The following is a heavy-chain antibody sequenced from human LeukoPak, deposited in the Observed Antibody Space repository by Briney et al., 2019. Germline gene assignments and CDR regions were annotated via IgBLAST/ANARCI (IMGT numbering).Heavy chain of an antibody. CDR2: ISAYNDNT. J-gene: IGHJ4*02. D-gene: IGHD3-9*01. CDR1: GYTFTNYG. CDR3: ARVHYDILTGYSYFDY. Sequence: ASVTVSCKASGYTFTNYGISWVRPAPGQGLEWMGWISAYNDNTNYAQKLQGRVTMTTDTSTSTAYMELRSLRSDDTAVYYCARVHYDILTGYSYFDYWGQGTLVTVSS. V-gene: IGHV1-18*01.